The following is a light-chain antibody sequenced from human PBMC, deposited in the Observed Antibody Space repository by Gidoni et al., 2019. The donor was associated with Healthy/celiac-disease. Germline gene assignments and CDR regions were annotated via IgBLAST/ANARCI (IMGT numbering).Light chain of an antibody. CDR1: QSISSY. Sequence: DIQMTQSPSSLSASVGDRVTITCRASQSISSYLNWYQQKPGKAPKLLIYAASSLQSGVPSRFSGSGSWTDFTLTISSLQPEDFATYYCQQSDSTPLTFXGXTKVEIK. CDR2: AAS. V-gene: IGKV1-39*01. CDR3: QQSDSTPLT. J-gene: IGKJ4*01.